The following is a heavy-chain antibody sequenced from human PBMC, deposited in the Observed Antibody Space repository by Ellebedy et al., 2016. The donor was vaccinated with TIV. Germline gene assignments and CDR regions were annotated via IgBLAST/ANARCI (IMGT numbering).Heavy chain of an antibody. Sequence: GESLKISXAASGFTFNNYAMSWVRQAPGKGLEWVSTISASGNSAYYSDSVKGRFTISRDNSKNTLYLQMNSLRAEDTAVYYCAKGYGSGTYSNDYWGQGALVTVSS. D-gene: IGHD3-10*01. CDR2: ISASGNSA. V-gene: IGHV3-23*01. CDR1: GFTFNNYA. J-gene: IGHJ4*02. CDR3: AKGYGSGTYSNDY.